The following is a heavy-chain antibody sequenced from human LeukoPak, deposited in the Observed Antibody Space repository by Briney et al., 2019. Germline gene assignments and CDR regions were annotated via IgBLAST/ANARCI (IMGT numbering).Heavy chain of an antibody. Sequence: ASVKVSCKASGYTFTSYGISWVRQAPGQGLEWMGWISAYNGNTNYAQKLQGRVTMTTDTSTSTAYMELRSLRSDDTAVYYCARDSLYDSSGYYYYYSMDVWGQGTTVTVSS. V-gene: IGHV1-18*01. J-gene: IGHJ6*02. CDR3: ARDSLYDSSGYYYYYSMDV. CDR2: ISAYNGNT. D-gene: IGHD3-22*01. CDR1: GYTFTSYG.